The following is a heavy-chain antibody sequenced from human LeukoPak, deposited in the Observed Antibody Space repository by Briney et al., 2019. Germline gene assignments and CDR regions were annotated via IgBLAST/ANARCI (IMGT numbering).Heavy chain of an antibody. D-gene: IGHD4-17*01. Sequence: PGGSLRLSCAASGFTFSSSAMTWVRQAPGKGLEWVSSISGSGDRTYYADSVKGRFTISRDNSKNSLSLQMNSLRAEDTAVYYCARRDLRGIVYWGQGTLVTVSS. CDR1: GFTFSSSA. V-gene: IGHV3-23*01. CDR3: ARRDLRGIVY. CDR2: ISGSGDRT. J-gene: IGHJ4*02.